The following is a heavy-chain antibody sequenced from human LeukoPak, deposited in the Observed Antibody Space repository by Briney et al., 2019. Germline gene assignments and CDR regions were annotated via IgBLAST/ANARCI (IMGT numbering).Heavy chain of an antibody. CDR3: AKDYSDSRVADVFLEY. J-gene: IGHJ4*02. V-gene: IGHV3-23*01. Sequence: GRSLSLSCAASGLTFRDYAMSWFRQAPGKGLEWVSGITSGFTPLYADSVKGRFTISRDNSKNTFHLQLNSLRAEDTAVYYCAKDYSDSRVADVFLEYWGQGTLVTVSS. CDR2: ITSGFTP. CDR1: GLTFRDYA. D-gene: IGHD2-15*01.